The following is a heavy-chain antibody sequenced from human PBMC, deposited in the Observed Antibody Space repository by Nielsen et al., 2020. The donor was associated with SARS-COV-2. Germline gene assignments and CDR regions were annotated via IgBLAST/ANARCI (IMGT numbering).Heavy chain of an antibody. CDR1: GFTFSSYS. Sequence: GESLKISCAASGFTFSSYSMNWVRQAPGKGLEWVSYISSSGSTIYYADSVKGRFTISRDNAKNSLYLQMNSLRAEDTAVYYCARDNPSHDYWGQGTLVTVSS. CDR3: ARDNPSHDY. CDR2: ISSSGSTI. V-gene: IGHV3-48*04. J-gene: IGHJ4*02.